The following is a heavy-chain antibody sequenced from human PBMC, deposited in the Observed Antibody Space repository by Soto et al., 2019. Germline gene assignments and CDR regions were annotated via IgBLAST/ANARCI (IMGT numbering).Heavy chain of an antibody. CDR2: FGPEDGET. CDR3: ATDFCSSTSCQGEYYYYGMDV. V-gene: IGHV1-24*01. J-gene: IGHJ6*02. Sequence: ASVKVSCKVSGYTLTELSMHWVRQAPGKGLEWMGGFGPEDGETIYAQKFQGRVTMTEDTSTDTAYMELSSLRSEDTAVYYCATDFCSSTSCQGEYYYYGMDVWGQGTTVTVSS. D-gene: IGHD2-2*01. CDR1: GYTLTELS.